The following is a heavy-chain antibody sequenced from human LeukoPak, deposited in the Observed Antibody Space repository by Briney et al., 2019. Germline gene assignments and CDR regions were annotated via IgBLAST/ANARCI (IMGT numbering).Heavy chain of an antibody. Sequence: GGSLRLSCAASGFTFSSYSMNWVRQAPGKGLEWVSSISSSSSYIYYADSVKGRFTISRDNAKNSLYLQMNSLRAEDTAVYYCARDLGSGSDVWDTYYFDYWGQGTLVTVSS. CDR1: GFTFSSYS. V-gene: IGHV3-21*01. D-gene: IGHD3-16*01. CDR3: ARDLGSGSDVWDTYYFDY. J-gene: IGHJ4*02. CDR2: ISSSSSYI.